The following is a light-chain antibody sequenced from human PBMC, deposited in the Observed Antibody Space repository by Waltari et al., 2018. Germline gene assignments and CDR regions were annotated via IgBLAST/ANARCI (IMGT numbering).Light chain of an antibody. J-gene: IGLJ2*01. CDR3: CSYAPNGPLAV. V-gene: IGLV2-23*02. Sequence: QSALTQPAPVSGSLGQSITISCTGSNRDVGGYNLVSWYQQHPGKAPKLIIYEVNKRPSGVSDRFSASKSANTASLTISGLQTEDEAEYFCCSYAPNGPLAVFGGGTKLTVL. CDR2: EVN. CDR1: NRDVGGYNL.